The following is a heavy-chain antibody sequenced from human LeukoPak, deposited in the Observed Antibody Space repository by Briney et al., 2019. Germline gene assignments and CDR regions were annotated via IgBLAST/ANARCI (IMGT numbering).Heavy chain of an antibody. CDR1: GYTFTDYY. CDR3: ARNQMGIAVAGLFDY. Sequence: ASVKVSCKASGYTFTDYYIHWVRQAPGQGLEWMGWIKPNRPVTNYAQKFQGRVTMTRDKSISTVFMELKRLTSDDTAVYYCARNQMGIAVAGLFDYWGQGTLVTVSS. D-gene: IGHD6-19*01. V-gene: IGHV1-2*02. CDR2: IKPNRPVT. J-gene: IGHJ4*02.